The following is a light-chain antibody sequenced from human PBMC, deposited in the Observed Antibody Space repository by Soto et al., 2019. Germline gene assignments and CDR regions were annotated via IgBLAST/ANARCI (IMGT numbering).Light chain of an antibody. CDR2: EVS. CDR3: TSYAVSINFVV. J-gene: IGLJ2*01. V-gene: IGLV2-8*01. CDR1: SSDVGGYNY. Sequence: QSALTQPPSAPGSPGQSVTVSCTGTSSDVGGYNYVSWYQLHPGKAPKLMIYEVSKRPSGVPDRFSGSKSGNTASLTVSGLQPEDEADYYCTSYAVSINFVVLGGGTKLTVL.